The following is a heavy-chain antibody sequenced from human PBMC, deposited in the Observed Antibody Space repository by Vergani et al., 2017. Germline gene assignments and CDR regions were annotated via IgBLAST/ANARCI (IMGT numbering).Heavy chain of an antibody. CDR2: MDYSGST. J-gene: IGHJ4*02. CDR3: ASKRGACRAAYCHSYDF. D-gene: IGHD2-15*01. V-gene: IGHV4-39*01. Sequence: QVQLQESGPGLVKPSETLSLTCTVSGDSVISTDYHWGWIRQPPGKGLVWIGSMDYSGSTSYNPSLESRISISFATPKNQLSLRLTSVSAAATAVYYCASKRGACRAAYCHSYDFWVPGTLVGVSS. CDR1: GDSVISTDYH.